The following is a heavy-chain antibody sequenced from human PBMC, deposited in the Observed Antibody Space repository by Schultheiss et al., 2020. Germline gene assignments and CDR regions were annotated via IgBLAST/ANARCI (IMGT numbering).Heavy chain of an antibody. D-gene: IGHD4-17*01. CDR1: GGSISSYS. J-gene: IGHJ4*02. V-gene: IGHV4-59*01. Sequence: SETLSLTCTVSGGSISSYSWSWIRQPPGKRLEWIGSIYYSGSTYYNPSLKSRVTISVDTSKNQFSLKLSSVTAADTAVYYCARDNGDRPYDYWGQGTLVNGYS. CDR3: ARDNGDRPYDY. CDR2: IYYSGST.